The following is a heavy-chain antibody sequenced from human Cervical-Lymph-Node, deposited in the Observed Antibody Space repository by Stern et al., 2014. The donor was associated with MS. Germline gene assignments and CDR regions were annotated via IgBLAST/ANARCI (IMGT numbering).Heavy chain of an antibody. V-gene: IGHV2-5*01. D-gene: IGHD3-10*01. Sequence: QVTLRESGPTLVKHTQTLTVTCAFSGFSLATTGAGVGWIRQPPGKALEWLAMVYWNDDKRYNPSLKNRLTITKDTSKDLVVLTLTNMDPVDSATYYCAHRPPSGNSLFAYWGQGTLVIVSS. CDR3: AHRPPSGNSLFAY. CDR2: VYWNDDK. CDR1: GFSLATTGAG. J-gene: IGHJ4*02.